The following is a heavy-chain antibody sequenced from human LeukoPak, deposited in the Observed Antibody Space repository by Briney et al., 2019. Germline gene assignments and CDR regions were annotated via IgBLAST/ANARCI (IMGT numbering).Heavy chain of an antibody. CDR3: ARQHIDCGGDCYSSFQH. D-gene: IGHD2-21*02. Sequence: GESLQISCKGSGYSFTSYWIGWVRQMPGKGLEWMGIIYPGDSDTRYSPSFQGQVTISADKSISTAYLQWSSLKASDTAMYYCARQHIDCGGDCYSSFQHWGQGTLVTVSS. V-gene: IGHV5-51*01. CDR2: IYPGDSDT. J-gene: IGHJ1*01. CDR1: GYSFTSYW.